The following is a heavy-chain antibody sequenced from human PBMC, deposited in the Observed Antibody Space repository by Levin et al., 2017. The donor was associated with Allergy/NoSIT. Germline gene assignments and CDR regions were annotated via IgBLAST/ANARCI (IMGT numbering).Heavy chain of an antibody. D-gene: IGHD3-16*01. V-gene: IGHV6-1*01. CDR3: AYAAYTYGQGTAHYFDH. Sequence: SETLSLTCDISGDIVSSNSASWNWIRQSPSRGLEWLGRTYYRSSWYSDFAVSVTSRITINPDTFKNQVSLQLHSVTPEDTAVSCCAYAAYTYGQGTAHYFDHWGQGTLVTVSS. CDR1: GDIVSSNSAS. CDR2: TYYRSSWYS. J-gene: IGHJ4*02.